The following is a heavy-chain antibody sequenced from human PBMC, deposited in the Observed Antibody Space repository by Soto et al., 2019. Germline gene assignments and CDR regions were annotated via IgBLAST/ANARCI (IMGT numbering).Heavy chain of an antibody. J-gene: IGHJ5*02. CDR3: ARDKLRFGELTEPP. CDR1: GYTFTSYG. Sequence: ASVKVSCKASGYTFTSYGISWVRQAPGQGLEWMGWISAYNGNTNYAQKLQGRVTMTTDTSTSTAYMQLRSLRSDDTAVYYCARDKLRFGELTEPPWGQGTLGTVSS. CDR2: ISAYNGNT. V-gene: IGHV1-18*01. D-gene: IGHD3-10*01.